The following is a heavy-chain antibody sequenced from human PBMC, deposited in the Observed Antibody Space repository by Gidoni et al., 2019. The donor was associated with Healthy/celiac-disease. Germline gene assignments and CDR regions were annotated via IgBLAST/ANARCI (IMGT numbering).Heavy chain of an antibody. J-gene: IGHJ5*02. CDR1: GSPFTGYY. Sequence: QVPRVQSGAEVKKPGASVKVSCKASGSPFTGYYLHRVRQAPGQGLEWMGWINPNSGGTNYAQKFQGWVTMTRDTSISTAYMELSRLRSDDTAVYYCARTGGDHGDYAPWLNNWFDPWGQGTLVTVSS. V-gene: IGHV1-2*04. CDR3: ARTGGDHGDYAPWLNNWFDP. D-gene: IGHD4-17*01. CDR2: INPNSGGT.